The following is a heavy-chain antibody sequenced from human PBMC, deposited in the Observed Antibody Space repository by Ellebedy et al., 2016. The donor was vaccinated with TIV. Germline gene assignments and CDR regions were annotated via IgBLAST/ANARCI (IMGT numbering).Heavy chain of an antibody. V-gene: IGHV4-30-4*01. Sequence: MPSETLSLTCTVSGGSISSGYDSWSWILHPPGKGLEWIGYIYSSGSNYYNPSLKSRVTITVDTSKNQFSLKLSSATSADTAVYYCASSLRRIGWFDPWGQGTLVTVSS. CDR3: ASSLRRIGWFDP. J-gene: IGHJ5*02. D-gene: IGHD1-26*01. CDR1: GGSISSGYDS. CDR2: IYSSGSN.